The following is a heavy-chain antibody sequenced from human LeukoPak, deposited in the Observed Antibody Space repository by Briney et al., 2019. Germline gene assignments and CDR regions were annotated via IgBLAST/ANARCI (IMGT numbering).Heavy chain of an antibody. CDR1: RVIFSTYW. J-gene: IGHJ4*02. V-gene: IGHV3-7*03. Sequence: GGSLTLSCAASRVIFSTYWLNWVREAPGKGLEWVANIKQDGSEKYYVESVKSRFTISRDNAKNSLYLQMNSLRAEETAVYYCARGTSSTTCPRFDFWGQGTLVTVSS. CDR2: IKQDGSEK. D-gene: IGHD2-2*01. CDR3: ARGTSSTTCPRFDF.